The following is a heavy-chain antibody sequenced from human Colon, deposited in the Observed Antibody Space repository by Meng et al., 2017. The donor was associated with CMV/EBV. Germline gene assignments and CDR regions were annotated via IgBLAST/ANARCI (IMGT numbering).Heavy chain of an antibody. D-gene: IGHD2-21*02. CDR1: GFTFSIYA. Sequence: GESLKISCAASGFTFSIYAMSWVRQAPGKGLEWVSAISKESKYIWYADSVKGRITISRDNARNSLYLQVNSLRGEDTAVYYCARGSVTYYGMDVWGQGTTVTVSS. CDR2: ISKESKYI. J-gene: IGHJ6*02. V-gene: IGHV3-21*01. CDR3: ARGSVTYYGMDV.